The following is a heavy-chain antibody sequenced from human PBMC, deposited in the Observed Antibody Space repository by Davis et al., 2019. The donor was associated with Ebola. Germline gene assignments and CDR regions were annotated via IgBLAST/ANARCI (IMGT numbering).Heavy chain of an antibody. J-gene: IGHJ6*02. D-gene: IGHD4-17*01. V-gene: IGHV3-30*03. CDR1: GFTFSSYG. CDR3: ARAPTVTFFYYYGMDL. Sequence: GESLKISCAASGFTFSSYGMHWVRQAPGKGLEWVAVISFDGSNKYYADSVRGRFTISRDNSKNTLYLQMNSLRAEDTAVFYCARAPTVTFFYYYGMDLWGQGTTVTVSS. CDR2: ISFDGSNK.